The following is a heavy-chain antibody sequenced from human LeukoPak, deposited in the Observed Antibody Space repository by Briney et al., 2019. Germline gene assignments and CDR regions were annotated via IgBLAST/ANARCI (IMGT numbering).Heavy chain of an antibody. Sequence: KPSETLSLICAVSGGSISSSKWWSWVRQPPGKGLEWIGEIYHSGSTNYNPSLKSRVTISVDKSKNQFSLKLSSVTAADTAVYYCATVSAFFYDSGSYYTFDYWGQGTLVTVSS. J-gene: IGHJ4*02. CDR3: ATVSAFFYDSGSYYTFDY. V-gene: IGHV4-4*02. CDR2: IYHSGST. CDR1: GGSISSSKW. D-gene: IGHD3-10*01.